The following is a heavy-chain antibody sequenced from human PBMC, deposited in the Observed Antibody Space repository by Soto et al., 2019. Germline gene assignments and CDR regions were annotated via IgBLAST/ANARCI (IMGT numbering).Heavy chain of an antibody. Sequence: GGSLRLSCAASGFTFSDYSMTWMRQAPGKGLEWVSYVSGDGGGKCYADLVKGRFSISRDNAKNILYLHMNSLKGEDTAVYYCAKHGSRAAPGTPDYWGQGTLVTFSS. V-gene: IGHV3-11*01. CDR1: GFTFSDYS. CDR2: VSGDGGGK. J-gene: IGHJ4*02. CDR3: AKHGSRAAPGTPDY. D-gene: IGHD6-13*01.